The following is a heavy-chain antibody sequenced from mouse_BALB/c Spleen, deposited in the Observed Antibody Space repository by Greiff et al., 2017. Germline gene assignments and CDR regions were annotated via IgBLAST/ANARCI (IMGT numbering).Heavy chain of an antibody. CDR1: GFTFSSYA. V-gene: IGHV5-6-5*01. CDR3: ARDYGSVFDY. D-gene: IGHD1-2*01. CDR2: ISSGGST. J-gene: IGHJ2*01. Sequence: EVKLVESGGGLVKPGGSLKLSCAASGFTFSSYAMSWVRQTPEKRLEWVASISSGGSTYYPDSVKGRFTISRDNARNILYLQMSSLRSEDTAMYYCARDYGSVFDYWGQGTTLTVSS.